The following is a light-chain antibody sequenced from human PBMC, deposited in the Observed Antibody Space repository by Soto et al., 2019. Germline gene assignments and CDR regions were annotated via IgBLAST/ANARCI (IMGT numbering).Light chain of an antibody. J-gene: IGKJ1*01. V-gene: IGKV1-5*03. CDR3: QQSNNYPWT. CDR2: EAA. Sequence: DIQMTQSPSTLSASVGDRVTITCRASQYIHNYLSWYQQKPGEAPKLLIYEAANLESGVPSTFSGSGTGTEFTLTISSLQPDDFATYYCQQSNNYPWTFGQGTRVEI. CDR1: QYIHNY.